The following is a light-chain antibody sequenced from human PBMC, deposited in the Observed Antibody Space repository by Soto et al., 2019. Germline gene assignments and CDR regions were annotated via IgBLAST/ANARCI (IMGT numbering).Light chain of an antibody. CDR3: QTWGTGIRV. J-gene: IGLJ1*01. CDR2: LNSDGSH. CDR1: SGHSSYA. V-gene: IGLV4-69*01. Sequence: QSVLTQSPSASASLGASVKLTCTLSSGHSSYAIAWHQQQPEKGPRYLMKLNSDGSHSKGDGSPDRFSGSSSGAERYLTISSLQSEDEADYSCQTWGTGIRVFGTGTKLTVL.